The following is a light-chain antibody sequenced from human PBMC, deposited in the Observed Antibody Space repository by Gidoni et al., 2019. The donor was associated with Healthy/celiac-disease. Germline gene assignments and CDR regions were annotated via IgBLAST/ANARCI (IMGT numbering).Light chain of an antibody. J-gene: IGLJ3*02. CDR1: YSDIGTYNY. CDR2: EAV. CDR3: SSYAGANNWV. V-gene: IGLV2-8*01. Sequence: QSALTQPPSASGPPGQSVTISCTGSYSDIGTYNYVSWYQQHPGKAPKLIIYEAVKRPSGVPDRFSGATSFNTASLTVSGLQADDEADYFCSSYAGANNWVFGGGTKLTVL.